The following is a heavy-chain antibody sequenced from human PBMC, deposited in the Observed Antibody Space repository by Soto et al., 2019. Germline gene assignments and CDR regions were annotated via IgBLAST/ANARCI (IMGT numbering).Heavy chain of an antibody. J-gene: IGHJ6*01. D-gene: IGHD2-2*01. CDR2: ISYDGSNK. CDR3: AKDLRAIYYYYGMDV. V-gene: IGHV3-30*18. CDR1: GFTFSSYG. Sequence: QVQLVESGGGVVQPGRSLRLSCAASGFTFSSYGMHWVRQAPGKGLEWVAVISYDGSNKYYADSVKGRFTISRDNSKNTLYLQMNSLRAEDTAVYYCAKDLRAIYYYYGMDVW.